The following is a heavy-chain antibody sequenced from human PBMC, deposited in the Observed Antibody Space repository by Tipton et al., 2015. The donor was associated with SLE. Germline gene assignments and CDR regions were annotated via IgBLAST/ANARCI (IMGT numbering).Heavy chain of an antibody. V-gene: IGHV4-31*03. CDR2: IYYSGST. Sequence: TLSLTCTVSGGSISSGGYYWSWIRQHPGKGLEWIGYIYYSGSTYYNLSLKSRVTISVDTSKNQFSLKLSSVTAADTAVYYCARSDNYYDSSGYYSDYWGQGTLVTVSS. CDR3: ARSDNYYDSSGYYSDY. J-gene: IGHJ4*02. CDR1: GGSISSGGYY. D-gene: IGHD3-22*01.